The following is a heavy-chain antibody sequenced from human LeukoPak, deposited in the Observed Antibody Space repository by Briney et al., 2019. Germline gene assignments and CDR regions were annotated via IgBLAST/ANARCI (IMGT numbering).Heavy chain of an antibody. CDR2: IYYSGST. CDR3: ARCLQGVSGWEYFDY. Sequence: SETLSLTCTVSGGSISSYYWSWIRQPPGKGLEWIGYIYYSGSTNYNPSLKSRVTISVDTSKNQFSLKLSSVTAADTAVYYCARCLQGVSGWEYFDYWGQGTLVTVSS. CDR1: GGSISSYY. D-gene: IGHD6-19*01. J-gene: IGHJ4*02. V-gene: IGHV4-59*01.